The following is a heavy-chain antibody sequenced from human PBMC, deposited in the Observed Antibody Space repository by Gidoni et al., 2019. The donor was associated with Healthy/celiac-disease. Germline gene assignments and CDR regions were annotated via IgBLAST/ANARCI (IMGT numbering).Heavy chain of an antibody. Sequence: EVQLVESGGGLVQPGGSLRLSCSASGFTFISYAMHWVRQAPGKGLEYVSAISSNGGSTYYADSVKGRFTISRDNSQNTLFLQMSSRRAEDTAVYYCVRDQTALAGTFGYDYWGQGTLVTVSS. CDR1: GFTFISYA. J-gene: IGHJ4*02. CDR3: VRDQTALAGTFGYDY. D-gene: IGHD6-19*01. V-gene: IGHV3-64D*06. CDR2: ISSNGGST.